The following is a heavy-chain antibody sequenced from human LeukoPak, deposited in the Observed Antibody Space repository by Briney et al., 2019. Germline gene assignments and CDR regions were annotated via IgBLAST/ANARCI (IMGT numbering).Heavy chain of an antibody. V-gene: IGHV1-69*05. Sequence: GASVKVSCKASGGTFSSYPISWVRQAPGQGLEWMGRIIPIFGTPNYAQKFQGRVTITTDESTSIAYMELSSLRSEDTAVYYCARVPLVGATWFDYWGQGTLVTVSS. J-gene: IGHJ4*02. CDR1: GGTFSSYP. CDR2: IIPIFGTP. D-gene: IGHD1-26*01. CDR3: ARVPLVGATWFDY.